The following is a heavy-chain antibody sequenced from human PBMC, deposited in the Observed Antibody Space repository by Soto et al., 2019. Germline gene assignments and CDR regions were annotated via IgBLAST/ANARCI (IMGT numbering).Heavy chain of an antibody. J-gene: IGHJ4*02. CDR3: ARSSGHYRPFDS. D-gene: IGHD3-22*01. CDR1: GFTFSSSE. V-gene: IGHV3-48*03. CDR2: ITSDSNTI. Sequence: EVQLVESGGGLVQPGGSLRLSCAASGFTFSSSEMNWVRQAPGKGPEWVSHITSDSNTIYYADSVKGRFTISRDNAESSLYLQMNSLRAEDTAVYYCARSSGHYRPFDSWGQGILVVVSS.